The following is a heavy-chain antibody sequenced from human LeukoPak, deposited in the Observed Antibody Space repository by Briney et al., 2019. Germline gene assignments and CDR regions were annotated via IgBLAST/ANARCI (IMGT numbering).Heavy chain of an antibody. CDR2: INPYSGGT. D-gene: IGHD5-12*01. V-gene: IGHV1-2*02. CDR3: ARDTPTMDWYFDL. CDR1: GYTFTCYY. J-gene: IGHJ2*01. Sequence: GASVKVSCKSSGYTFTCYYMHWVRQAPGQGLEWMGWINPYSGGTNYAQKFQGRVTMTRDTSISTAYMELSRLRSDDTAVYYCARDTPTMDWYFDLWGRGTLVTVSS.